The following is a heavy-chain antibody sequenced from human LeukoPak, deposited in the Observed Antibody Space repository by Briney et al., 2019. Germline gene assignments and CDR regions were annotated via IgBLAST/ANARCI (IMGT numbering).Heavy chain of an antibody. D-gene: IGHD3-10*01. Sequence: PGESLKISCKGSRDSFTNYWIAWVRQMPGKGLEWMGIIYPGDSDTRYNPSFQGQVTISADKSISTAYLQWSSLKASDTAIYYCARRGSALEWFDSWGQGTLVTVSS. J-gene: IGHJ5*01. V-gene: IGHV5-51*01. CDR2: IYPGDSDT. CDR3: ARRGSALEWFDS. CDR1: RDSFTNYW.